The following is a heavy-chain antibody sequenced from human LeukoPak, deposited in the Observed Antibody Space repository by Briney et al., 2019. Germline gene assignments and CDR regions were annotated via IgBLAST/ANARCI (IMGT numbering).Heavy chain of an antibody. CDR3: AREGVLLWFGESSPGYYFDY. D-gene: IGHD3-10*01. J-gene: IGHJ4*02. CDR1: GYTSTSYG. CDR2: ISAYNGNT. V-gene: IGHV1-18*01. Sequence: VASVKVSCKASGYTSTSYGISWVRQAPGQGLERMGWISAYNGNTNYAQKLQGRVTMTTDTSTSTAYMELRSLRSDDTAVYYCAREGVLLWFGESSPGYYFDYWGQGTLVTVSS.